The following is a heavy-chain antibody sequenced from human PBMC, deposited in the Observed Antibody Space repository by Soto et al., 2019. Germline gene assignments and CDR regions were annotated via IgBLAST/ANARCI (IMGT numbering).Heavy chain of an antibody. J-gene: IGHJ6*02. CDR1: GGSISSSSYY. CDR2: IYYSGST. Sequence: SETLSLTCTVSGGSISSSSYYWGWIRQPPGKGLEWIGYIYYSGSTYYNPSLKSRVTISVDTSKNQFSLKLSSVTAADTAVYYCARGGDCSSTSCASRIYYYYYGMDVWGQGTTVTVSS. CDR3: ARGGDCSSTSCASRIYYYYYGMDV. D-gene: IGHD2-2*01. V-gene: IGHV4-31*03.